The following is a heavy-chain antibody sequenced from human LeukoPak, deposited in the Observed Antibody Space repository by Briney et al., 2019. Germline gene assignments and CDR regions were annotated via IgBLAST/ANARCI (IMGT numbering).Heavy chain of an antibody. CDR1: GFTFSSYA. Sequence: GGSLRLSCAASGFTFSSYAMNWVRQAPGKGLEWVSHISSGSSTIYYADSVKGRFTISRDNAKNSLYLQMNSLRAEDTAVYYCARDQTRRFDYWGQGTLVTVSS. J-gene: IGHJ4*02. V-gene: IGHV3-48*04. CDR2: ISSGSSTI. CDR3: ARDQTRRFDY. D-gene: IGHD2-2*01.